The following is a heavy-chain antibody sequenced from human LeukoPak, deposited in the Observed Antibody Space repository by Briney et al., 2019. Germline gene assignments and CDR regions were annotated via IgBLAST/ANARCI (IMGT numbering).Heavy chain of an antibody. CDR2: IYYSGST. J-gene: IGHJ6*03. Sequence: PSETLSLTCTVSGGSISSSNYYWGWIRQPPGKGLEWIGSIYYSGSTYYNPSLKSRVTISVDTSKNQFSLKLSSVTAADTAVYYCARHVYDILTGYYYYYMDVWGKGTTVTISS. D-gene: IGHD3-9*01. CDR1: GGSISSSNYY. V-gene: IGHV4-39*01. CDR3: ARHVYDILTGYYYYYMDV.